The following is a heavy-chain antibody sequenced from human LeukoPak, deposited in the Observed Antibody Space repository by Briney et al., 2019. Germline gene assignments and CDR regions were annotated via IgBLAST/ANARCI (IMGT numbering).Heavy chain of an antibody. CDR2: INSDVSST. V-gene: IGHV3-74*01. CDR3: ARGGYTYGRDIDY. J-gene: IGHJ4*02. D-gene: IGHD5-18*01. Sequence: GGSLRLSCAASGFTFSSYWMHWVRQAPGKGLVWVSRINSDVSSTNYADSVKGRFTISRDNAKNTLYPQMNSLRAEDTAVYYCARGGYTYGRDIDYWGQGTLVTVSS. CDR1: GFTFSSYW.